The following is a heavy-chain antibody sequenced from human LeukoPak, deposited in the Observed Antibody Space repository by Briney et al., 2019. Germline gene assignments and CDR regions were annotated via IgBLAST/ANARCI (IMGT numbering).Heavy chain of an antibody. CDR2: ISSSRSYI. Sequence: GGSLRLSCAASGFTFSSYSMNWVRQAPGKGLEWVSSISSSRSYIYYADSVKGRFTISRDNAKNSLYLQMNSLRAEDTAVYYCVRYDFGRDAFDIWGQGTMVTVSS. CDR3: VRYDFGRDAFDI. J-gene: IGHJ3*02. CDR1: GFTFSSYS. V-gene: IGHV3-21*01. D-gene: IGHD3-3*01.